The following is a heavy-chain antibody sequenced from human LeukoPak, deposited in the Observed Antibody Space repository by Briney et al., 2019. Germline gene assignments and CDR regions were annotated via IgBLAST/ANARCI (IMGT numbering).Heavy chain of an antibody. CDR2: IGTAGDT. Sequence: GGSLRLSCAASGFTFSSYDMHWVRQATGKGLEWVSAIGTAGDTYYPGSVKGRFTISRENAKNSLYLQMNSLRDGDTAVYYCARGNTRSWFDPWGQGTLVTVSS. V-gene: IGHV3-13*01. CDR3: ARGNTRSWFDP. J-gene: IGHJ5*02. CDR1: GFTFSSYD.